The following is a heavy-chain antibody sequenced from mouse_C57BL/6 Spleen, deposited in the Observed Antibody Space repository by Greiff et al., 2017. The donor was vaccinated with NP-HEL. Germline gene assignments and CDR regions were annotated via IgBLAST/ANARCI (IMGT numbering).Heavy chain of an antibody. CDR1: GYTFTDYN. V-gene: IGHV1-22*01. J-gene: IGHJ3*01. D-gene: IGHD1-1*01. CDR2: INPNNGGT. CDR3: ASGIYYYGSSYGGFAY. Sequence: EVQLQQSGPELVKPGASVKMSCKASGYTFTDYNMHWVKQSHGKSLEWIGYINPNNGGTSYNQKFKGKATLTVNKSSSTAYMELRRLTSEDSAVYYEASGIYYYGSSYGGFAYWGQGTLVTVSA.